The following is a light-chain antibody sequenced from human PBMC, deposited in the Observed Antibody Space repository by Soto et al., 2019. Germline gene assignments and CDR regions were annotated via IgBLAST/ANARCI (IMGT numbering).Light chain of an antibody. J-gene: IGKJ1*01. CDR2: GAS. CDR1: QSVSGD. CDR3: QQYNDWWT. Sequence: IVLKQSPATLSVYPGNGATLSCRASQSVSGDLAWYHHKPGQAPRLLIHGASTRVTGIPARFSGSGSETEFTLTISSLQSEDSAIYYCQQYNDWWTFGQGTKVDIK. V-gene: IGKV3-15*01.